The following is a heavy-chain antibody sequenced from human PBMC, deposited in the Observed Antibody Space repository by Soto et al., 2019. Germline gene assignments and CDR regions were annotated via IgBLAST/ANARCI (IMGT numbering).Heavy chain of an antibody. CDR3: ARDPTAAAEFSNWFDP. Sequence: TLSLTCAVSGGSISSSNWWSWVRQPPGKGLEWIGEIYHSGSTNYNPSLKSRVTISVDKSKNQFSLKLSSVTAADTAVYYCARDPTAAAEFSNWFDPWGQGTLVTVSS. CDR1: GGSISSSNW. D-gene: IGHD6-13*01. CDR2: IYHSGST. V-gene: IGHV4-4*02. J-gene: IGHJ5*02.